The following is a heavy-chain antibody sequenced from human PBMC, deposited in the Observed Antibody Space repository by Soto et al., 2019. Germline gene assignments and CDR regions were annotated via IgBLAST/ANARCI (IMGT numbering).Heavy chain of an antibody. J-gene: IGHJ4*02. V-gene: IGHV4-39*01. CDR2: IYYSGST. CDR3: ARWPVDYDFWSGYFDY. D-gene: IGHD3-3*01. CDR1: GGSISSSSYY. Sequence: KQSQTLSLTCTVSGGSISSSSYYWGWIRQPPGKGLEWIGSIYYSGSTYYNPSLKSRVTISVDTSKNQFSLKLSSVTAADTAVYYCARWPVDYDFWSGYFDYWGQGTLVTVSS.